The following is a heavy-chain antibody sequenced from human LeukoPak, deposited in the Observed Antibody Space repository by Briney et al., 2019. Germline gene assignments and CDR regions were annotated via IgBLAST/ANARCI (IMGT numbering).Heavy chain of an antibody. Sequence: GGSLRLSCAASGFTFRSSAMSWVRQAPGKGLEWVSSITDSGDGTYYADSVKGRFTISRDNAKNSLYLQMNSLRAEDTAVYYCARNSWPLHWGQGTLVTVSS. D-gene: IGHD6-13*01. J-gene: IGHJ4*02. V-gene: IGHV3-23*01. CDR2: ITDSGDGT. CDR1: GFTFRSSA. CDR3: ARNSWPLH.